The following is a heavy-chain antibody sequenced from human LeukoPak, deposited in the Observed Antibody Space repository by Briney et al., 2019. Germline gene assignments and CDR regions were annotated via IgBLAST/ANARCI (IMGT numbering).Heavy chain of an antibody. CDR1: GFTFSSYA. CDR2: ISGSGGST. CDR3: AKGIGELYVYYFDY. V-gene: IGHV3-23*01. D-gene: IGHD3-10*01. J-gene: IGHJ4*02. Sequence: PGGSLRLSCADSGFTFSSYAMSWVRQAPGKGLEWVSTISGSGGSTYYADSVKGRFTISRDNSKNTLYVQMNSLRAEDTAVYYRAKGIGELYVYYFDYWGQGTLVSVSS.